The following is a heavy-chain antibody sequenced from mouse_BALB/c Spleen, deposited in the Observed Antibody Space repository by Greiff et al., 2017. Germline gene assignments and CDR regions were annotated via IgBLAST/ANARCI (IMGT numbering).Heavy chain of an antibody. Sequence: VQLQQPGAELVKPGASVKLSCKASGYTFTIYWMHWMKQRPGQGLEWIGEIDPSDSYTNYNQKFKGKATLTVDKSSSTAYMQLSSLTSEDSAVYYCARGVDGNRFAYWGQGTLVTVSA. J-gene: IGHJ3*01. V-gene: IGHV1-69*02. CDR3: ARGVDGNRFAY. CDR2: IDPSDSYT. CDR1: GYTFTIYW. D-gene: IGHD2-1*01.